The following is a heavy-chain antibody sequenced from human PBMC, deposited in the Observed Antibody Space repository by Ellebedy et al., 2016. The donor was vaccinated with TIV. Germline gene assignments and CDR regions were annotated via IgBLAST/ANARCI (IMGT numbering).Heavy chain of an antibody. CDR3: AKVPVGCFNRPFCFYLDD. V-gene: IGHV3-30*18. CDR2: ISYDAHNK. Sequence: PGGSLRLSCAASGFTFSSYDMHWVRQAPGKGLEWVALISYDAHNKYYADSVKGRFTISRDNSKNTLYLQMNTLRPEDTAVYYCAKVPVGCFNRPFCFYLDDWGQGTLVSVSS. J-gene: IGHJ4*02. D-gene: IGHD6-6*01. CDR1: GFTFSSYD.